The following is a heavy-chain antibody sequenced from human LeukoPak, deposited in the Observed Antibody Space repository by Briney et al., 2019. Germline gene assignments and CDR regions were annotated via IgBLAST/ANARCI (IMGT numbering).Heavy chain of an antibody. CDR2: INPNSGGT. D-gene: IGHD2-2*01. V-gene: IGHV1-2*02. CDR3: AGGGRGDPPANWFDP. J-gene: IGHJ5*02. Sequence: ASVKVSCKASGYTFTGYYMHWVRQAPGQGLEWMGWINPNSGGTNYAQKFQGRVTMTRDTPISTAYMELSRLRSDDTAVYYCAGGGRGDPPANWFDPWGQGTLVTVSS. CDR1: GYTFTGYY.